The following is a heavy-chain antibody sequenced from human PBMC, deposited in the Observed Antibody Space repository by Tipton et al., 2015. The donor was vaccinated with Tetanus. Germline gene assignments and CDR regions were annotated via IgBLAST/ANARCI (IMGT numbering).Heavy chain of an antibody. J-gene: IGHJ4*02. D-gene: IGHD1-26*01. Sequence: QLVQSGAEVKKPGESLKISCKGSGYSFTSYWIGWVRQMPGKGLEWMGIIYPGDSDTRYSPPFQGQVTISADRSISTAYLRWRSLKASDTAMYYCARSSVGATGVEDYWGQGTLVTVSS. CDR1: GYSFTSYW. CDR3: ARSSVGATGVEDY. V-gene: IGHV5-51*01. CDR2: IYPGDSDT.